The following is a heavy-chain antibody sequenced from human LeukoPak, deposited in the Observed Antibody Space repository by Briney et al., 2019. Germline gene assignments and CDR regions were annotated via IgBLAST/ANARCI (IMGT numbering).Heavy chain of an antibody. Sequence: GGSLRLSCEASGFSFSTSGVHWVRQAPGKGLEWMAVISKDGRKNHYADPVKGRFTISRDNSKSTLFLQMNSLRPEDTAIYYCARDLLNYGSAYYDVGIFDSWGQGTLVTVSS. V-gene: IGHV3-30*04. CDR1: GFSFSTSG. J-gene: IGHJ4*02. D-gene: IGHD3-10*01. CDR2: ISKDGRKN. CDR3: ARDLLNYGSAYYDVGIFDS.